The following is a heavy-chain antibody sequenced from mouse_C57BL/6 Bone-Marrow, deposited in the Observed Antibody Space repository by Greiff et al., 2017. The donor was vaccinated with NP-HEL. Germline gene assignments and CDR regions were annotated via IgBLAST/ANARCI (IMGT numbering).Heavy chain of an antibody. CDR2: IYPRSGNT. J-gene: IGHJ1*03. CDR3: ARRGYYYGSYFDV. D-gene: IGHD1-1*01. Sequence: QVQLQQSGAELARPGVSVKLSCKASGYTFTSYGISWVKQRTGQGLEWIGEIYPRSGNTYYNEKFKGKATLTADKSSSTAYMELRSLTSEDSAVYFCARRGYYYGSYFDVWGTGTTVTVSS. CDR1: GYTFTSYG. V-gene: IGHV1-81*01.